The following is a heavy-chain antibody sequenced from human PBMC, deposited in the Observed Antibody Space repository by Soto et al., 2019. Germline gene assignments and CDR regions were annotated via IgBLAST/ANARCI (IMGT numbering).Heavy chain of an antibody. V-gene: IGHV4-59*08. J-gene: IGHJ6*02. Sequence: QVQLQVSGPGLVKPSETLSLTCSVSGGSISSYYCSWFRQPPGKGLEWIGRMHYSENSDYNPSLRRLFTISVDTSQTRYSLNLSCVIAEDTALYSCARKGFVARHSLVDVWGQGTTVTVSS. CDR1: GGSISSYY. CDR2: MHYSENS. CDR3: ARKGFVARHSLVDV. D-gene: IGHD3-10*01.